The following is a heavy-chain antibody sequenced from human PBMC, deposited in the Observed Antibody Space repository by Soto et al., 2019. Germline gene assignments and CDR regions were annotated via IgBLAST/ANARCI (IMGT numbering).Heavy chain of an antibody. CDR1: GFTFSNAW. J-gene: IGHJ4*02. CDR2: IKSKTDGGTT. CDR3: TTGGGMITFGGVIASDFDY. V-gene: IGHV3-15*07. D-gene: IGHD3-16*02. Sequence: GGSLRLSCAASGFTFSNAWMNWVRQAPGKGLEWVGRIKSKTDGGTTDYAAPVKGRFTISRDDSKNTLYLQMNSLKTEDTAVYYCTTGGGMITFGGVIASDFDYWGQGTLVTVSS.